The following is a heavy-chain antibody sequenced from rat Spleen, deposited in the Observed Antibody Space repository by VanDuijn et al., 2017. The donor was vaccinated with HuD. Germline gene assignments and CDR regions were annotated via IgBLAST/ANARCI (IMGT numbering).Heavy chain of an antibody. V-gene: IGHV5-20*01. CDR1: GFTFSDYY. D-gene: IGHD1-1*01. Sequence: EVQLVESGGGLVQPGRSLKLSCAASGFTFSDYYMAWVRQAPTKGLEWVASISYDGGSTYYRDSVKGRFTISRDNAKSSLYLQMDSLRSEETATYYCTTEPRATVSLYVMDAWGQGASVTVSS. CDR3: TTEPRATVSLYVMDA. CDR2: ISYDGGST. J-gene: IGHJ4*01.